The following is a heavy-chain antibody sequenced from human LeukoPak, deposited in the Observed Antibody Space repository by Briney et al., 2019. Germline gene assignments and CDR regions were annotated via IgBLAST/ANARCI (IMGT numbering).Heavy chain of an antibody. V-gene: IGHV4-4*02. Sequence: SGTLSLTCTVSGDSVSSIYWWIWVRQPPGKGLEWIGEICHSGSTNYNPSLKSRVTISVDTSKNQFSLKLTSVTAADTAIYYCARIKPFNWNDGINFFDFWGQGALVTVSS. CDR2: ICHSGST. J-gene: IGHJ4*02. D-gene: IGHD1-1*01. CDR3: ARIKPFNWNDGINFFDF. CDR1: GDSVSSIYW.